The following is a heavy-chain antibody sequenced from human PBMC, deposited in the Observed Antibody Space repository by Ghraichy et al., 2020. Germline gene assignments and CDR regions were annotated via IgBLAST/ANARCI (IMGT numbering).Heavy chain of an antibody. CDR3: ARDFRSPTVPRGGDV. CDR1: GFTVSSNY. Sequence: GGSLRLSCAASGFTVSSNYMSWVRQAPGKGLEWVSVIYSGGSTYYADSVKGRFTISRDNSKNTLYLQMNSLRAEDTAVYYCARDFRSPTVPRGGDVWGQGTTVTVSS. D-gene: IGHD4-17*01. CDR2: IYSGGST. J-gene: IGHJ6*02. V-gene: IGHV3-53*01.